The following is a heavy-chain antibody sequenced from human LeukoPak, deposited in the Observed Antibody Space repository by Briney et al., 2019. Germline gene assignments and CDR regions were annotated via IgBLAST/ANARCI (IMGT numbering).Heavy chain of an antibody. CDR2: IYYSGST. CDR1: GFTFSNYW. Sequence: GSLRLSCAASGFTFSNYWMHWIRQPPGKGLEWIGYIYYSGSTNYNPALKSRVTISVDTSKNQFSLKLSSVTAADTAVYYCARGRLGYDSGWGYWGQGTLVTASS. CDR3: ARGRLGYDSGWGY. D-gene: IGHD6-19*01. V-gene: IGHV4-59*01. J-gene: IGHJ4*02.